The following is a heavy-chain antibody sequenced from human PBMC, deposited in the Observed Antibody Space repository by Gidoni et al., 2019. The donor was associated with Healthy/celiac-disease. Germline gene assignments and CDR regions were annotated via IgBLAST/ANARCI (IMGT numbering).Heavy chain of an antibody. J-gene: IGHJ4*02. Sequence: QVQLVQSGAEVKKPGAAVKVSCKASGGTSSSYAISWVRQAPGQGLEWMGWIIPIFGTATYAQKFQGRVTITADESTSTAYMELSSLSSEDTAVYYCARDFQHDYDFWGQGTLVTVSS. D-gene: IGHD4-17*01. V-gene: IGHV1-69*01. CDR1: GGTSSSYA. CDR2: IIPIFGTA. CDR3: ARDFQHDYDF.